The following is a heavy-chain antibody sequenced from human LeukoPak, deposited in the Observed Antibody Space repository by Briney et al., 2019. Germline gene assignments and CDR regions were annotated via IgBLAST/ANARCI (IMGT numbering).Heavy chain of an antibody. D-gene: IGHD2-2*01. CDR1: GGTFSGYY. V-gene: IGHV4-34*01. CDR3: ARLGYQLLWGYYYYYGMDV. J-gene: IGHJ6*02. CDR2: INHSGST. Sequence: SETLSLTCAVSGGTFSGYYWSWIRQPPGKGLEWIGEINHSGSTNYNPSLKSRVTISVDTSKNQFSLKLSSVTAADTAVYYCARLGYQLLWGYYYYYGMDVWGQGTTVTVSS.